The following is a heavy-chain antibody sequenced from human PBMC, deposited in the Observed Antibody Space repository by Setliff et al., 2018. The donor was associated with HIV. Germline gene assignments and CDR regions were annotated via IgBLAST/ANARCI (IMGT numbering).Heavy chain of an antibody. CDR2: ISAYNGNT. D-gene: IGHD3-22*01. J-gene: IGHJ4*02. CDR1: GYTLTSYG. Sequence: ASVKVSCKASGYTLTSYGISWVRQAPGQGLEWMGWISAYNGNTNYAQKLQGRVTMTTDTSTSTAYMELRSLRSDDTAVYYCARDYYDSSGYYPYYFDYGGQGTLVTVSS. V-gene: IGHV1-18*01. CDR3: ARDYYDSSGYYPYYFDY.